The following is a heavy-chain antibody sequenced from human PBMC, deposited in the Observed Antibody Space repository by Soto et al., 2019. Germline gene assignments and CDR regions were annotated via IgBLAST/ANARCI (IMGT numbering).Heavy chain of an antibody. Sequence: EVQLVESGGGLVQPGGSLRLSCVASGFTVKTYWMNWVRQVPGKGLVWVSRINSDGSSTNYADSVKGRFTISRENAKNTLYLQMNSLRVEDTAVYYCTRSGGDYDYYYGMDVWGQGTTVTVSS. CDR3: TRSGGDYDYYYGMDV. V-gene: IGHV3-74*01. J-gene: IGHJ6*02. D-gene: IGHD2-21*02. CDR2: INSDGSST. CDR1: GFTVKTYW.